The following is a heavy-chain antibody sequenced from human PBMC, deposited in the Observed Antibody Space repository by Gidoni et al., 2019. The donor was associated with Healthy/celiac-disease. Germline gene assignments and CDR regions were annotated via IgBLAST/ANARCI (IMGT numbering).Heavy chain of an antibody. CDR2: ISYDGSNK. D-gene: IGHD6-19*01. CDR1: GFTFSSYG. Sequence: QVQLVESGGGVVQPGRSLRLSCAASGFTFSSYGMHWVRQAPGKGLEWVAVISYDGSNKYYADSVKGRFTISRDNSKNTLYLQMNSLRAEDTAVYYCAKDRGGSSGWSYYYGMDVWGQGTTVTVSS. J-gene: IGHJ6*02. V-gene: IGHV3-30*18. CDR3: AKDRGGSSGWSYYYGMDV.